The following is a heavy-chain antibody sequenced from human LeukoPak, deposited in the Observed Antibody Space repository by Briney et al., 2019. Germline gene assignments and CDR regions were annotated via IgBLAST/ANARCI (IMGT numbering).Heavy chain of an antibody. CDR1: GGSISSGDYY. D-gene: IGHD2-2*02. V-gene: IGHV4-30-4*01. Sequence: PSETLSLTCTVSGGSISSGDYYWSWIRQPPGKGLEWIGYIYYSGSTYYNPSLKSRVTISVDTSKNQFSLKLSSVTAADTAVYYCAPAGLYTNWFDPWGQGTLVTVSS. J-gene: IGHJ5*02. CDR3: APAGLYTNWFDP. CDR2: IYYSGST.